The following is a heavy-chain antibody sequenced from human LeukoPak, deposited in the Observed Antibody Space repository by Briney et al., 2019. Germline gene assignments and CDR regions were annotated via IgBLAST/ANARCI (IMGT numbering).Heavy chain of an antibody. J-gene: IGHJ4*02. Sequence: GGSLRLSCAASGFTVSSNYMSWVRQAPGKGLEWVSVIYSGGSTYYADSVKGRFTISRDNSKNTLYLQMNSLRAEDTAVYYCARIPAYYYDSSGYYWLDYWGQGTLVTVSS. CDR1: GFTVSSNY. D-gene: IGHD3-22*01. CDR3: ARIPAYYYDSSGYYWLDY. V-gene: IGHV3-53*01. CDR2: IYSGGST.